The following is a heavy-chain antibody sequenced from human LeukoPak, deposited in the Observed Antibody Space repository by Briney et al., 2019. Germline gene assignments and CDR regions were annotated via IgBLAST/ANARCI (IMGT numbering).Heavy chain of an antibody. J-gene: IGHJ4*02. CDR3: ASRIVGTPDYFDY. D-gene: IGHD1-26*01. V-gene: IGHV3-7*01. CDR2: IQEDGNER. CDR1: GFTFSTYW. Sequence: GGSLRLSCAASGFTFSTYWMSWVRQAPGKGLEWVANIQEDGNERYYVDSVKGRFTISRDNAKNSLYLQMNSLRVEDTAVYYCASRIVGTPDYFDYWGQGTLVTVSS.